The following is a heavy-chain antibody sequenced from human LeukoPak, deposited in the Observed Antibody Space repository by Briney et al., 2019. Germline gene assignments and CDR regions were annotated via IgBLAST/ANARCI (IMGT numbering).Heavy chain of an antibody. CDR2: INPNSGGT. V-gene: IGHV1-2*06. CDR1: GYTFTGYY. J-gene: IGHJ4*02. D-gene: IGHD3-3*01. CDR3: ATYYDFWSGYYTYDFDY. Sequence: ASVKVSCKASGYTFTGYYMHWVRQAPGQGLEWMGRINPNSGGTNYAQKFQGRVTMTRDTSISTAYMELSRLRSDDTAVYYCATYYDFWSGYYTYDFDYWGQGTLVTVSS.